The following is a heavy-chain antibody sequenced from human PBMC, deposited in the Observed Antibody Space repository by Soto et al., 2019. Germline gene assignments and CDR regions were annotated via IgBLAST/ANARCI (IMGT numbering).Heavy chain of an antibody. Sequence: ASVKVSCKASRYAFTNFYIHWLRQAPGQGLEWMGIINPSGGSTTYPQKFQGRVTMTRDTSTSTVHMELITLRSEDTAVYYCARSQVGRQLDAWGPGTTVTV. J-gene: IGHJ6*02. CDR2: INPSGGST. V-gene: IGHV1-46*01. CDR3: ARSQVGRQLDA. CDR1: RYAFTNFY. D-gene: IGHD1-26*01.